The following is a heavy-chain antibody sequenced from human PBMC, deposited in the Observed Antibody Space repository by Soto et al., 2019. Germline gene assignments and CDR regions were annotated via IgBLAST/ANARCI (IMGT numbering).Heavy chain of an antibody. Sequence: GGSLRLSCAASGFTFSSYSMNWVRQAPGKGLEWVSSISSSSSYIYYADSVKGRFTISRDNAKNSLYLQMNSLRAEDTAVYYCARDQSRDSSAWGYYYYGMDVWGQGTTVTVSS. CDR3: ARDQSRDSSAWGYYYYGMDV. CDR1: GFTFSSYS. V-gene: IGHV3-21*01. D-gene: IGHD3-22*01. J-gene: IGHJ6*02. CDR2: ISSSSSYI.